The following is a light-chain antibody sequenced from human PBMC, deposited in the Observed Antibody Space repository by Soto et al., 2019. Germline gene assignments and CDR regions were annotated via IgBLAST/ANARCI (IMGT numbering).Light chain of an antibody. J-gene: IGKJ1*01. CDR2: GAF. V-gene: IGKV3-15*01. CDR1: QSVSSN. Sequence: EIVMTQSPVTLSVSPGERATLSCRASQSVSSNLAWYQQKPGQAPSLLIYGAFTRATGIPARFSGTGSGTEFTLTISSLQSEDFALYYCQQYNDWPLTFGQGTQV. CDR3: QQYNDWPLT.